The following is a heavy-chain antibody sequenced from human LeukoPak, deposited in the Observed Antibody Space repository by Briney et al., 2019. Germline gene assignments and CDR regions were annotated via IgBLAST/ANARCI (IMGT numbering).Heavy chain of an antibody. J-gene: IGHJ4*02. CDR2: ISGSGGST. D-gene: IGHD6-19*01. CDR1: GFTFSSYA. Sequence: PGGPLRLSCEASGFTFSSYAMSWVRQAPGKGLEWVSAISGSGGSTYYADSVKGRFTISRDNSKNTLYLQMNSLRAEDTAVYYCAKDGEQWLVTRLDYWGQGTLVTVSS. V-gene: IGHV3-23*01. CDR3: AKDGEQWLVTRLDY.